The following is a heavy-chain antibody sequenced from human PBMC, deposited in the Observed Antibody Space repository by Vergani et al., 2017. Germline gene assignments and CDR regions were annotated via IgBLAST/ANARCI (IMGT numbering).Heavy chain of an antibody. CDR2: IYYSGST. D-gene: IGHD1-7*01. J-gene: IGHJ4*02. V-gene: IGHV4-38-2*01. Sequence: QVQLQESGPGLVKPSETLSLTCAVSGYSISSGYYWGWIRQPPGKGLEWIGYIYYSGSTNYNPSLKSRVTISVDTSKNQFSLKLSSVTAADTAVYYCASSPITGTTYYFDYWGQGTLVTVSS. CDR3: ASSPITGTTYYFDY. CDR1: GYSISSGYY.